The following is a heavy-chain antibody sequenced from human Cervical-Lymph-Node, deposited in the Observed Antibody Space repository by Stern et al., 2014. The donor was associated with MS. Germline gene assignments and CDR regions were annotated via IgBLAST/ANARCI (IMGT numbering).Heavy chain of an antibody. CDR1: GGSVSAGYY. J-gene: IGHJ6*02. CDR2: IYYSGTT. V-gene: IGHV4-31*03. CDR3: ARSNHYSSSPSHYYGIDV. D-gene: IGHD6-13*01. Sequence: QVQLQESGPGLVKASQTLSLTCTVSGGSVSAGYYWSWIRQRPGKGLEWIGYIYYSGTTYYNPSLKGRATISIDTSQKQFSLKVSAATAADTAVYYCARSNHYSSSPSHYYGIDVWGQGTTVTVS.